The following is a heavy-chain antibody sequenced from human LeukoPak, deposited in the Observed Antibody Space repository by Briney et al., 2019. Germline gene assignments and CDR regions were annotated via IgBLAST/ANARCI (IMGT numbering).Heavy chain of an antibody. CDR3: VKEGRGGHNFDS. J-gene: IGHJ4*02. CDR1: KESFSGYY. V-gene: IGHV4-34*01. CDR2: INYSGST. Sequence: SETLTLTCAVYKESFSGYYWNWIRQPPGKGLEWLGEINYSGSTNYNPSLKSRVTISVDKSKKHLSLKLTFVTAAGTAVYYCVKEGRGGHNFDSWGEGTLVIVSS. D-gene: IGHD2-15*01.